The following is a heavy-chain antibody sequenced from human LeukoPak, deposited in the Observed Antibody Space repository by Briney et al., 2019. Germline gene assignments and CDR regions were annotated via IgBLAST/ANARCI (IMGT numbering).Heavy chain of an antibody. Sequence: KASETLSLTCTVSGGSISSYYWSWIRQPPGKGLEWIGSICHSGNTYYNPSLKSRVTISVDTSKNQFSLKLSSVTAADTALYYCAGGIVGVHAYWGQGTLVTVSS. CDR3: AGGIVGVHAY. V-gene: IGHV4-59*04. CDR1: GGSISSYY. J-gene: IGHJ4*02. D-gene: IGHD1-26*01. CDR2: ICHSGNT.